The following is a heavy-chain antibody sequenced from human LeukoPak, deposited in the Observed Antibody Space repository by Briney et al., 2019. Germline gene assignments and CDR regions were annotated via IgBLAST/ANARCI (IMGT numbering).Heavy chain of an antibody. CDR3: AKAWPAAGAFDS. V-gene: IGHV3-23*01. Sequence: GGSLRLSCAASGFTFSSYAMTWVRQAPGKGLEWVSTILPGGGDTYYADSVKGRFTISRDTSKNTLYLQMNTLRVEDTAVYYCAKAWPAAGAFDSWGQGSLVTVSS. D-gene: IGHD6-13*01. CDR2: ILPGGGDT. CDR1: GFTFSSYA. J-gene: IGHJ4*02.